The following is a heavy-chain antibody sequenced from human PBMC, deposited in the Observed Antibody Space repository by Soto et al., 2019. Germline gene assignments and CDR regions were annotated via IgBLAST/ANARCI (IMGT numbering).Heavy chain of an antibody. J-gene: IGHJ4*02. CDR3: ARDQGSHPGE. V-gene: IGHV4-4*02. CDR1: GVSISSDNW. Sequence: QVQLQESGPGLVRPSGTVSLTCAVSGVSISSDNWWSWVRQPPGKALEWIGEIHHSGSTNYNPYLQSRVTMSVVPSKDLFSLTLNSVTAADTAFYYCARDQGSHPGEWGQGTLVSVSS. CDR2: IHHSGST. D-gene: IGHD6-13*01.